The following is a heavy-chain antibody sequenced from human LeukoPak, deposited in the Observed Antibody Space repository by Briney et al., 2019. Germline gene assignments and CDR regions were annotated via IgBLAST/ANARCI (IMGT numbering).Heavy chain of an antibody. CDR1: GFTFSSCD. V-gene: IGHV3-33*01. J-gene: IGHJ4*02. CDR2: IWYDGSNK. CDR3: ASSREGTWIQVGGGGY. D-gene: IGHD5-18*01. Sequence: PGGSLRLSCAASGFTFSSCDMHWVRQAPGKGLEWVAVIWYDGSNKYYTDSVKGRFTISRDNSKNSLYLQMNSLRADDTAVYYCASSREGTWIQVGGGGYWGQGTLVTVSS.